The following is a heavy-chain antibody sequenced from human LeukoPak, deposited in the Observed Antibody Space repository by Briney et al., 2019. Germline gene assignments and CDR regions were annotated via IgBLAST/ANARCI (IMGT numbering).Heavy chain of an antibody. CDR1: GFNFSNYG. J-gene: IGHJ3*02. CDR2: IRSDVAYK. Sequence: GGSLRLSCAISGFNFSNYGMHWVRQAPGTGLEWVAYIRSDVAYKYYGKSVKGRFTISIDTSEKSLYLEMNSLRVEDTGVFHCARDRLERQAIFGIVDDGFDIWGQGTMVTVSS. D-gene: IGHD3-3*01. V-gene: IGHV3-30*02. CDR3: ARDRLERQAIFGIVDDGFDI.